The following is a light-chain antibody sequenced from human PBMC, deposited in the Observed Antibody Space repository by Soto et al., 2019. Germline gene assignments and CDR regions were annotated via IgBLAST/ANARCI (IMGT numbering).Light chain of an antibody. CDR1: QTISSNN. Sequence: EIVLTQSPGTLSVSPGERATLSCRASQTISSNNLAWYQQKPGQAPSLLIYGTSSRATGIPDRFSGSGSGTDFTLTISRLEPEDSAMYYWQQFGSWTFVQGTKVEI. V-gene: IGKV3-20*01. CDR2: GTS. J-gene: IGKJ1*01. CDR3: QQFGSWT.